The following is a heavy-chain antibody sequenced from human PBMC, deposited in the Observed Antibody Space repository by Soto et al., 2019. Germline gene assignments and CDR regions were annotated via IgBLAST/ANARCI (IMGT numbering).Heavy chain of an antibody. CDR2: ISSSGNDM. CDR3: AMQAGLDV. Sequence: EVQLVESGGGLVKPGGSLRLSCAASGLPFSSHTMNWVRQAPGMGLEWVSSISSSGNDMYYADSVKGRFTISRDNAKNSLYLQMNSLRAEDTAVYYCAMQAGLDVWGQGTTVTVSS. J-gene: IGHJ6*02. CDR1: GLPFSSHT. V-gene: IGHV3-21*02.